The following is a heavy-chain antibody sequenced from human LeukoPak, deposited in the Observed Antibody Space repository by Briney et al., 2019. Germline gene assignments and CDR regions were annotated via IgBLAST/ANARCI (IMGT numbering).Heavy chain of an antibody. D-gene: IGHD6-19*01. CDR2: INHSGST. CDR1: GGSFSGYY. CDR3: ARMPARARSGWPYFDY. J-gene: IGHJ4*02. Sequence: PSETLSLTCAVYGGSFSGYYWSWIRQPPGKGLEWIGEINHSGSTNYNPSLKSRVTISVDTSKNQFSLKLSSVTAADTAVYYCARMPARARSGWPYFDYWGQGTLVTVSS. V-gene: IGHV4-34*01.